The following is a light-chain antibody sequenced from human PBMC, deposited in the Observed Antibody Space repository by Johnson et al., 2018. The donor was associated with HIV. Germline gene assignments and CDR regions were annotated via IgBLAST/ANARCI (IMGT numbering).Light chain of an antibody. J-gene: IGLJ1*01. CDR2: DNN. CDR1: NSNIGNNY. CDR3: GIWDSSLSASV. Sequence: QSVLTQPPSVSAAPGQKVTISCSGSNSNIGNNYVSWYQQLPGTAPKVLIYDNNKRPSGIPDRFSGSKSGTSATLGITGLQTGDEAAYYCGIWDSSLSASVFGTGTKVTVL. V-gene: IGLV1-51*01.